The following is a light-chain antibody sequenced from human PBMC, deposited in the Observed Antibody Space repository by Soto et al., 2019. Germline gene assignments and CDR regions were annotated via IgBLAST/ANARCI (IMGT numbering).Light chain of an antibody. CDR1: SSDVGIYNF. CDR3: TSYTISDTYV. J-gene: IGLJ1*01. Sequence: HSVLTQPASVSGSPGQSITISCTGTSSDVGIYNFVSWYQHHPGKAPKLMIYDVSNRPSGVSDRFSGSKSGNTASLTISGLQADDEADYYCTSYTISDTYVFGTGTKVTVL. V-gene: IGLV2-14*03. CDR2: DVS.